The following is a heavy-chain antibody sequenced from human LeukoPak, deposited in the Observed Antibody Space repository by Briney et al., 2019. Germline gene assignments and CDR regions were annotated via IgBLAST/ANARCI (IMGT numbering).Heavy chain of an antibody. CDR1: GYTLTELS. J-gene: IGHJ6*03. V-gene: IGHV1-24*01. D-gene: IGHD3-3*01. CDR3: ATASLRFLEWLPPWGYYYYMDV. Sequence: ASVKVSCKVSGYTLTELSMHWVRQAPGKGLEWMGGFDPEDGETIYAQKFQGRVTMTGDTSTDTAYMELSSLRSEDTAVYYCATASLRFLEWLPPWGYYYYMDVWGKGTTVTVSS. CDR2: FDPEDGET.